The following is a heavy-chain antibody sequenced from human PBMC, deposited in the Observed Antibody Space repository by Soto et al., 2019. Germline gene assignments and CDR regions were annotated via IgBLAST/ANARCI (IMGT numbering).Heavy chain of an antibody. Sequence: QVQLVQSGAEVKKPGASVKVSCKASGYTFTTHGISWVRQVPGQGLEWMGWVRGDHGHTNYAQSLQGRVTMNTDTATNTAYLELRRLRSADTAVYYCARDLGYCRSGTCYREWFDPWGQGTLVTVSS. CDR1: GYTFTTHG. D-gene: IGHD2-15*01. CDR3: ARDLGYCRSGTCYREWFDP. V-gene: IGHV1-18*01. J-gene: IGHJ5*02. CDR2: VRGDHGHT.